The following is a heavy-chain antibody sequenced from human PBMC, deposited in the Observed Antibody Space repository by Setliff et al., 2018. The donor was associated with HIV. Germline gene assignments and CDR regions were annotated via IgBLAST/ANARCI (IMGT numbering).Heavy chain of an antibody. CDR3: ARGWVRGPIISPGTYFSYGLDV. V-gene: IGHV4-38-2*02. CDR1: GYSISSRYY. J-gene: IGHJ6*02. CDR2: IYHSGST. D-gene: IGHD3-10*01. Sequence: SETLSLTCTDSGYSISSRYYWGWIRQPPGKGLEWIGSIYHSGSTYYNPSLRSRVTISVDTSKNQFSLKLTSMTAADTAVYYCARGWVRGPIISPGTYFSYGLDVWGQGTPVTVSS.